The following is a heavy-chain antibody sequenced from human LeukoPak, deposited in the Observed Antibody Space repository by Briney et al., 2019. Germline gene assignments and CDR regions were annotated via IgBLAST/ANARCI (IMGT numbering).Heavy chain of an antibody. J-gene: IGHJ6*03. Sequence: SETLSLTCTVSGGSISSYYWGWIRQPPGKGLEWIGSIYYSGSTYYNPSLKSRVTISVDTSKNQFSLKLSSVTAADTAVYYCARRPPGKDYYYYYMDVWGKGTTVTISS. CDR3: ARRPPGKDYYYYYMDV. CDR2: IYYSGST. V-gene: IGHV4-39*01. CDR1: GGSISSYY. D-gene: IGHD4-23*01.